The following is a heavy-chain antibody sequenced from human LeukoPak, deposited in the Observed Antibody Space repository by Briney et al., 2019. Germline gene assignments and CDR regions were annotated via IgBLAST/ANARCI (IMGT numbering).Heavy chain of an antibody. CDR2: ISAYNGNT. Sequence: ASVKVSCKASGYTFTSYGISWVRQAPGQGLEWMGLISAYNGNTNYAQKLQGRVTMTTDTSTSTAYMELRSLRSDDTAVYYCARDRVSQYCSGGSCYPGCDYWGQGTLVTVSS. D-gene: IGHD2-15*01. V-gene: IGHV1-18*01. CDR1: GYTFTSYG. J-gene: IGHJ4*02. CDR3: ARDRVSQYCSGGSCYPGCDY.